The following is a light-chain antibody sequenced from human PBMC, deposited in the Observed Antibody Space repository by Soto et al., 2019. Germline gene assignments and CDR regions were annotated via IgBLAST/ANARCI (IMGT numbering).Light chain of an antibody. CDR2: GAS. CDR3: HQYSRSPG. V-gene: IGKV3-20*01. J-gene: IGKJ2*03. Sequence: EIVLTQSPGPLSLSPGERSTLSCRARQSLSSSYLAWYQQKPGPAPRLLIYGASSRATGIPDRFSGSGSGTDFTLTISRLEPEDFAVYYCHQYSRSPGFRQGTELEIK. CDR1: QSLSSSY.